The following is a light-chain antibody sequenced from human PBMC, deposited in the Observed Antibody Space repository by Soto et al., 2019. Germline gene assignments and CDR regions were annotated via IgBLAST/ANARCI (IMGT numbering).Light chain of an antibody. V-gene: IGLV2-23*01. CDR1: SSDIGRYNL. Sequence: QFALTQPASGSGSPGQSITISCTGTSSDIGRYNLVSWYQQHPGKAPKLIIYEDIERPSGVSDRFSGSKSGNTASLTISGLQTEDEADYYCCSYAGGASVVFGGGTKLTVL. CDR2: EDI. CDR3: CSYAGGASVV. J-gene: IGLJ2*01.